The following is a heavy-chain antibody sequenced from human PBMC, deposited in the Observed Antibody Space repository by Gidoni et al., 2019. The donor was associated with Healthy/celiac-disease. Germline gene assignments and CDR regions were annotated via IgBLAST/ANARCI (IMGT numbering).Heavy chain of an antibody. CDR1: GFTFRSYA. D-gene: IGHD3-22*01. CDR2: ISGSGGST. J-gene: IGHJ4*02. V-gene: IGHV3-23*01. Sequence: EVQLLESGGGLVQPGGSLRLSCAASGFTFRSYAMSWVRQAPGKGLEWVSAISGSGGSTYYADSVKGRFTISRDNSKNTLYLQMNSLRAEDTAVYYCAREGRRGYSFDYWGQGTLVTVSS. CDR3: AREGRRGYSFDY.